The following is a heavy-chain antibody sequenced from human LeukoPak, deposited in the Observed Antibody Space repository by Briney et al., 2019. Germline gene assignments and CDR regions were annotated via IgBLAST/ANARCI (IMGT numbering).Heavy chain of an antibody. D-gene: IGHD5-18*01. CDR2: MNPNSGNT. J-gene: IGHJ4*02. Sequence: ASAKVSCKASGYTFTSYDINWVRQATGQGPEWMGWMNPNSGNTGHAQKFQGRVTMTRNTSISTAYMELSSLRSEDTAVYYCASGGYYYFDYWGQGALVTVSS. CDR3: ASGGYYYFDY. CDR1: GYTFTSYD. V-gene: IGHV1-8*01.